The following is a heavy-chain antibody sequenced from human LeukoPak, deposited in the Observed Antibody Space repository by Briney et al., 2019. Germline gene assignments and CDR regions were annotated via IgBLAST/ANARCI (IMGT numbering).Heavy chain of an antibody. CDR3: ARVSCSSTSCYVYYYYGMDV. CDR1: GYTFTSYD. Sequence: ASVKVSCKASGYTFTSYDINWVRQATGQGPEWMGWMNPNSGNTGYAQKFQGRVTMTRNTSISTAYMELSSLRSEDTAVYYCARVSCSSTSCYVYYYYGMDVWGQGTTVTVSS. J-gene: IGHJ6*02. CDR2: MNPNSGNT. D-gene: IGHD2-2*01. V-gene: IGHV1-8*01.